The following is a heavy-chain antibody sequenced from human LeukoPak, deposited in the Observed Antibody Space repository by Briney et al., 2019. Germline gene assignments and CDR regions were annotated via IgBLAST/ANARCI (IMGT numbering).Heavy chain of an antibody. D-gene: IGHD6-13*01. CDR3: ARGLPGYSNTWNDR. CDR1: GFTFSRYW. J-gene: IGHJ5*02. CDR2: TNSDGSLP. V-gene: IGHV3-74*01. Sequence: GGSLRLSCAASGFTFSRYWMHWVRQAPGRGLVWVSRTNSDGSLPSYADSVKGRFTISRDNAKNTLYLQMNSLGVEDTAIYYCARGLPGYSNTWNDRWGQGTLVTVSS.